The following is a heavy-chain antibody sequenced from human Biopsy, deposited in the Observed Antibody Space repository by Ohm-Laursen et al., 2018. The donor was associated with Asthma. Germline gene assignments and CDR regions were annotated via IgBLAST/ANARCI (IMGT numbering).Heavy chain of an antibody. CDR2: ISFDGSNK. V-gene: IGHV3-30*18. D-gene: IGHD3-22*01. J-gene: IGHJ4*01. Sequence: SLRLSCAASGFTFSNYGMHWVRQAPGKGLEWVAVISFDGSNKDFADSVKGRFTISRDNAKNSLYLQMQSLRPEDTAFYYCAKSADYYDSTDYLDFWGRGTLVTVSS. CDR3: AKSADYYDSTDYLDF. CDR1: GFTFSNYG.